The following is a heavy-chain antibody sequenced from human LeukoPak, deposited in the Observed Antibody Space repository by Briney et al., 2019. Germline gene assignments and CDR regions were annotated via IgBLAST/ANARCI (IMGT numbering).Heavy chain of an antibody. Sequence: PGGSLRLSCAASGFTFSSYSMNWVRQAPGKGLEWVSSISSSSSSYIYYADSVKGRFTISRDNAKNSLYLQMNSLRAEDTAVYYCARVAGYSYGSTYFDYWGQGTLVTVSS. CDR1: GFTFSSYS. CDR3: ARVAGYSYGSTYFDY. CDR2: ISSSSSSYI. D-gene: IGHD5-18*01. J-gene: IGHJ4*02. V-gene: IGHV3-21*01.